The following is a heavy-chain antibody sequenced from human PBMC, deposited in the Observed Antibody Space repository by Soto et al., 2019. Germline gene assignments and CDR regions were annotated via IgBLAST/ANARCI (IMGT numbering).Heavy chain of an antibody. CDR2: INHSGST. Sequence: PSETLSLTCAVYGGSFSGYYWSWIRQPPGKGLEWIGEINHSGSTNYNPFLKSRVTISVDTSKNQFSLKLSSVTAADTAVYYCARRSLPVWFDPWGQGTLVTVSS. CDR1: GGSFSGYY. CDR3: ARRSLPVWFDP. V-gene: IGHV4-34*01. J-gene: IGHJ5*02.